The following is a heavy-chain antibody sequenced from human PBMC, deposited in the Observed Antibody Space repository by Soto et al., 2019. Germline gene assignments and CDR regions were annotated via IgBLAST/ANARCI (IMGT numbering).Heavy chain of an antibody. CDR1: GFTVSSDY. CDR2: IYTSGST. Sequence: PGGSLRLSCAASGFTVSSDYMSWVRQAPGKGLELVSVIYTSGSTYYADSVKGRFTFSRDNSKNTLYLQMNSLRAEDTAVYYCARAYGGNPALFDPWGQGALVTVSS. CDR3: ARAYGGNPALFDP. J-gene: IGHJ5*02. D-gene: IGHD2-15*01. V-gene: IGHV3-53*01.